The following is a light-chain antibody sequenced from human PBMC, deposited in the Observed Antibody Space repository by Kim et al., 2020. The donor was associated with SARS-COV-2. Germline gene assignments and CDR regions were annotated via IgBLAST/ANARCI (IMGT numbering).Light chain of an antibody. CDR3: QQYGSSPYT. CDR1: QSVSSSY. V-gene: IGKV3-20*01. J-gene: IGKJ2*01. Sequence: LSPGERATLSCRASQSVSSSYLAWYQQKPGQAPRLLIYGGSSRATGNPGRFSGSGSGTDFTLSISRREPEDVAVYYWQQYGSSPYTFGQGTKLEI. CDR2: GGS.